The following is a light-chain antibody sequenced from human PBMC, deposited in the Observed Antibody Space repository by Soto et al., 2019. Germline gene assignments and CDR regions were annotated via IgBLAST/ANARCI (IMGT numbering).Light chain of an antibody. Sequence: LVLTQSPATLSLSPGERSTLSGRASQSVSSYLAWYQQKPGQAPRLLIYDASNRATGIPARFSGSGSGTEFTLTISSLQSEDFAVYYCQQYNNWPRITVGQGTRLEIK. J-gene: IGKJ5*01. CDR3: QQYNNWPRIT. CDR2: DAS. V-gene: IGKV3-11*01. CDR1: QSVSSY.